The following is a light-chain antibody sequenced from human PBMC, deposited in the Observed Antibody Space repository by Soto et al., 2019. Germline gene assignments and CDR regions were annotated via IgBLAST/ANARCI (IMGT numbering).Light chain of an antibody. Sequence: QSVLTQPPSASGTPGQRVTISCSGSSSNIGSKTVNWYKQFPGTAPKLLIYSNNQRPSGVPDRFSGSKSGTSASLAISGLQSEDEADYYCATWDDSLNGVVFGGGTQLTVL. CDR2: SNN. CDR3: ATWDDSLNGVV. V-gene: IGLV1-44*01. J-gene: IGLJ7*01. CDR1: SSNIGSKT.